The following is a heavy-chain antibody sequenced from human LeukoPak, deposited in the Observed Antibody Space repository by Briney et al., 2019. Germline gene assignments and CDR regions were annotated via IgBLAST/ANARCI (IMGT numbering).Heavy chain of an antibody. V-gene: IGHV4-59*01. CDR2: IYYSGST. J-gene: IGHJ4*02. CDR3: ARTYYYGSGSYLLDY. D-gene: IGHD3-10*01. Sequence: PSETLSLTCTVSGGSISSYYWSWIRQPPGKGLEWIGCIYYSGSTNYNPSLKSRVTISVDTSKNQFSLKLSSVTAADTAVYYCARTYYYGSGSYLLDYWGQGTLVTVSS. CDR1: GGSISSYY.